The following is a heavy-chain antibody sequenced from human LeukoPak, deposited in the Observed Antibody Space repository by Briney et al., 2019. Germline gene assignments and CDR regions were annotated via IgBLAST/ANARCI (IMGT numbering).Heavy chain of an antibody. CDR2: IIPIFGTA. V-gene: IGHV1-69*05. J-gene: IGHJ3*02. CDR1: GYTFTSYG. CDR3: ARDQTPQAFDI. Sequence: GASVKVSCKASGYTFTSYGISWVRQAPGQGLEWMGGIIPIFGTANYAQKFQGRVTITTDESTSTAYMELSSLRSEDTAVYYCARDQTPQAFDIWGQGTMVTVSS.